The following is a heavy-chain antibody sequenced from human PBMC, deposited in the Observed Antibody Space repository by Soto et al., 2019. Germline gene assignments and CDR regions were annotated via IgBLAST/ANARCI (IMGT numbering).Heavy chain of an antibody. Sequence: QLHLQESGPGLVKASETLSLTCTVSGGSISSSSYYWGWIRRPPGKGLEWIGSIYYSGSTYYNPSLKSRVTISVDTSKNQCSLKLSSVTAAGTAVYYCARTVAVAGAYWYFDLWGRGTLFTASS. CDR2: IYYSGST. J-gene: IGHJ2*01. CDR1: GGSISSSSYY. CDR3: ARTVAVAGAYWYFDL. V-gene: IGHV4-39*01. D-gene: IGHD6-19*01.